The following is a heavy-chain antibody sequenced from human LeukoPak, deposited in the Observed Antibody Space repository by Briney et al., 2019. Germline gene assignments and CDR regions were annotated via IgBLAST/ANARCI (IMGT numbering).Heavy chain of an antibody. D-gene: IGHD4-11*01. Sequence: ASVKVSCKASGYTFTGYYIHWVRQAPGQGLEWMGWINPNSGGTNYAQKFQGRVTMTRDTSISTAYMELSRLRSDDTAVYYCARVGYSNDSRSFDYWGQGTLVTVSS. CDR1: GYTFTGYY. J-gene: IGHJ4*02. CDR3: ARVGYSNDSRSFDY. V-gene: IGHV1-2*02. CDR2: INPNSGGT.